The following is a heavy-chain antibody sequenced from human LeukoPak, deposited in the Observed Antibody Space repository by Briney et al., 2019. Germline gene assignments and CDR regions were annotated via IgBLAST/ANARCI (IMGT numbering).Heavy chain of an antibody. CDR2: INHSGST. Sequence: SETLSLTCAVYGGSFSGYYWSWIRQPPGKGLEWIGEINHSGSTNYNPSLKSRVTISVDTSKNQFSLKLSSVTAADTAVYYCARDHGFLSDSSGYGYFQHWGQGTLVTVSS. D-gene: IGHD3-22*01. V-gene: IGHV4-34*01. J-gene: IGHJ1*01. CDR1: GGSFSGYY. CDR3: ARDHGFLSDSSGYGYFQH.